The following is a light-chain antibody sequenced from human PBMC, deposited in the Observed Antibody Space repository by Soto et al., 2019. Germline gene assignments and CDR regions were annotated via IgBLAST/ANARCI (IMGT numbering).Light chain of an antibody. Sequence: QSVLTQPRSVSGSPGQSVTISCTGTSNDVGYNNLVSWYQQHPGKAPKLIISDVNKRPSGVPDRFSGSKSGNTASMTISGLQAGDGADYYCGLHACNSMFYFFVAGT. V-gene: IGLV2-11*01. CDR1: SNDVGYNNL. CDR2: DVN. CDR3: GLHACNSMFYF. J-gene: IGLJ1*01.